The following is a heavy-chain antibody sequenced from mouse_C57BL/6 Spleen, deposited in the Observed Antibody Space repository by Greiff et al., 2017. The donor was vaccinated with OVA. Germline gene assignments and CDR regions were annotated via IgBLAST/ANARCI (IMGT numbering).Heavy chain of an antibody. Sequence: QVQLKQSGPGLVAPSQSLSITCTVSGFSLTSYGVDWVRQSPGKGLEWLGVIWGVGSTNYNSALKSRLSISKDNSKSQVFLKMNSLQTDDTAMDYCASGTTVPFAYWGQGTLVTVSA. D-gene: IGHD1-1*01. CDR3: ASGTTVPFAY. CDR2: IWGVGST. J-gene: IGHJ3*01. CDR1: GFSLTSYG. V-gene: IGHV2-6*01.